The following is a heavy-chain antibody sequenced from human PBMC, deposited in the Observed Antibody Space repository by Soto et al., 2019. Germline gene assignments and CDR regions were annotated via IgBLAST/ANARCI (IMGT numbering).Heavy chain of an antibody. Sequence: QVQLVETGGGVVQPGRSLRLSCAASGLTLSRFAMHWVRQAPGKGLEWMAVIGYDGSNKDYADSVKGRFTISRDNSKNTLYLQMNSLRPEDTAVYYCARDPANYYGSWTYGMDVWGQGTTVTVSS. CDR3: ARDPANYYGSWTYGMDV. V-gene: IGHV3-30-3*01. CDR2: IGYDGSNK. D-gene: IGHD3-10*01. CDR1: GLTLSRFA. J-gene: IGHJ6*02.